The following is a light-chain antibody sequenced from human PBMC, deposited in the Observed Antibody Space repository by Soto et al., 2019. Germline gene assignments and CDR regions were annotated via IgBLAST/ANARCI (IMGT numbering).Light chain of an antibody. CDR1: QTIASDY. V-gene: IGKV3-20*01. Sequence: ENVLTQSPDTLSLSPGERATLSCRASQTIASDYFAGYQQKPGQAPRLLMDDATNRATGIPDRFTGSRSGGAFSRTTSRLEPEGFAVYYWQQYGSLPWTFGQGTKVEIK. CDR3: QQYGSLPWT. CDR2: DAT. J-gene: IGKJ1*01.